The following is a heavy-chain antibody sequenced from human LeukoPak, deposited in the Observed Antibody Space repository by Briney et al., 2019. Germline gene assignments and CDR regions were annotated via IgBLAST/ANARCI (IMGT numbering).Heavy chain of an antibody. Sequence: GGSLRLSCAASGFTFSSYWMSWVRQAPGKGLEWVANIKQDGSEKYYVDSVKGRFTVSRDNAKNSLYLQMNSLRAEDTAVYYCAELGITMIGGVWGKGTTVTISS. D-gene: IGHD3-10*02. CDR2: IKQDGSEK. CDR3: AELGITMIGGV. CDR1: GFTFSSYW. V-gene: IGHV3-7*01. J-gene: IGHJ6*04.